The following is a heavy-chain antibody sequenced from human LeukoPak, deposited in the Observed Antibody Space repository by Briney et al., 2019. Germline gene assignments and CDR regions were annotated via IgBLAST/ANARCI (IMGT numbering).Heavy chain of an antibody. CDR3: ARDQEAFDY. J-gene: IGHJ4*02. CDR1: GHSFTSNY. V-gene: IGHV1-46*01. CDR2: IYPSDGST. Sequence: RASVKVSCKASGHSFTSNYIHWVRQAPGQGLEWMGMIYPSDGSTSYAQKFQGRVTVTRDTSTSTVHMELSGLRSEDTAVYYCARDQEAFDYWGQGTLVTVSS.